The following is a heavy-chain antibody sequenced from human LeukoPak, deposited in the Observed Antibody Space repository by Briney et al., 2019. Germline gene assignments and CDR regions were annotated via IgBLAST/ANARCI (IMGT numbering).Heavy chain of an antibody. CDR1: GYSTSSGYY. J-gene: IGHJ2*01. V-gene: IGHV4-38-2*01. Sequence: SETLSLTCAVSGYSTSSGYYWGWLRQPPGKGLEWIRSNYHSGSTYYNPSLKSRVTISVDTSKNQFSLKLSCVTAADTAVYYCARHYMVRGPLSYWYFDLWGRGNLVTVSS. CDR3: ARHYMVRGPLSYWYFDL. D-gene: IGHD3-10*01. CDR2: NYHSGST.